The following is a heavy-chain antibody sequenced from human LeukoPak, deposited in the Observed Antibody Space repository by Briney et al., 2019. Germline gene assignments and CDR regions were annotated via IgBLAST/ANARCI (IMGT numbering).Heavy chain of an antibody. CDR3: AKEAYFDWLLSYYYYYYGMDV. J-gene: IGHJ6*02. V-gene: IGHV3-30*18. CDR1: GFTFSSYG. D-gene: IGHD3-9*01. Sequence: PGGSLRLSYAASGFTFSSYGMHWVPQAPGKGLEWVAVISYDGSNKYYADSVTRRFTISRDNSKNTLYLQMNSLRAEDTAVYYCAKEAYFDWLLSYYYYYYGMDVWGQGTTLTVSS. CDR2: ISYDGSNK.